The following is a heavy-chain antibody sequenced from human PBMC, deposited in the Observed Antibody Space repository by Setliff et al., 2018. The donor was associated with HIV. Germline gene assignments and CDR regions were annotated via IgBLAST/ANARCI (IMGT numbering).Heavy chain of an antibody. CDR3: ARGLNYYGSGSYLPLGY. CDR2: IDHSGST. D-gene: IGHD3-10*01. Sequence: SETLSLTCAVYGGSFNGYYWSWIRQPPGKGLEWIGEIDHSGSTKYHASLKSRVTISIDTSKNQISLKLSSVTAADTAVYYCARGLNYYGSGSYLPLGYWGQGTLVTVSS. J-gene: IGHJ4*02. V-gene: IGHV4-34*01. CDR1: GGSFNGYY.